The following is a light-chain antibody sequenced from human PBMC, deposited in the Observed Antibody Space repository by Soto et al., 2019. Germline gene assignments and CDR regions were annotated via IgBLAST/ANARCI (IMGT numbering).Light chain of an antibody. CDR1: SSNIGAGYD. Sequence: QSVLTQPPSVSGAPGQRVTISCTGSSSNIGAGYDVHWYQQLPGRAPKLLIYANTNRPSGVPDRFSGSRSGTSASLAITGLQAEDEADYSYQAYDSRLSGFYVFGTGTKVTVL. CDR2: ANT. J-gene: IGLJ1*01. CDR3: QAYDSRLSGFYV. V-gene: IGLV1-40*01.